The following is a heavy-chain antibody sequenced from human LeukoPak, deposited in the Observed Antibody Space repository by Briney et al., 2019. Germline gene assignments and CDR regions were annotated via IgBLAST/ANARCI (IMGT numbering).Heavy chain of an antibody. V-gene: IGHV3-23*01. D-gene: IGHD1-1*01. J-gene: IGHJ2*01. CDR2: ISGSGGST. CDR3: AKDPGNNNWSYWYFDI. Sequence: PGGSLRLSCAASGFTFSSYAMNWVRQAPGKGLEWVSSISGSGGSTYYADSVKGRFTISRDNSKNTLYLQMNSLRAEDTAVYYCAKDPGNNNWSYWYFDIWGRGTLVSVSS. CDR1: GFTFSSYA.